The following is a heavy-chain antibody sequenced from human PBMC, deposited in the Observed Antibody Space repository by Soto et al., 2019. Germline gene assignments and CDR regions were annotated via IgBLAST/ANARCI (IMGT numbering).Heavy chain of an antibody. V-gene: IGHV1-69*13. CDR2: VVPHSGTA. D-gene: IGHD6-19*01. CDR3: ARHPGQWLYYFDY. Sequence: SVKVSCKLSGATFNFYAISWVRQAPGEGLEWMGGVVPHSGTATYARKFQGRLTVTADESSSTAYMDLSSLTSEDTAIYYCARHPGQWLYYFDYWGKGTLVTVSS. J-gene: IGHJ4*01. CDR1: GATFNFYA.